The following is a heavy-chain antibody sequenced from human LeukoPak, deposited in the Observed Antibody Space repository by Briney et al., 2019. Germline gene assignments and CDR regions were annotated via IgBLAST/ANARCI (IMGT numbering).Heavy chain of an antibody. J-gene: IGHJ4*02. CDR3: VRYEGDF. CDR2: VFPRGTT. Sequence: SETLSLTCTVSGDSVSGRHWVWIRQPAGKGLEWIGRVFPRGTTHYNPSLKSRVTVSVDTSKHQFSLRLPSVTAADTAVYYCVRYEGDFWGQGTLVTVSS. CDR1: GDSVSGRH. V-gene: IGHV4-4*07. D-gene: IGHD3-3*01.